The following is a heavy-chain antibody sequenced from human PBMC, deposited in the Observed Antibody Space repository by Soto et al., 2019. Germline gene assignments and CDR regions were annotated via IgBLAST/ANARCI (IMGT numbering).Heavy chain of an antibody. D-gene: IGHD3-3*01. V-gene: IGHV1-8*01. J-gene: IGHJ4*02. CDR2: MNPNSGNT. Sequence: ASVKVSCEASGYTFTSYDINWVRQATGQGLEWMGWMNPNSGNTGYAQKFQGRVTMTRNTSISTAYMELSSLRSEDTAVYYCAIVGITIFGVASFDYWGQGTLVTVSS. CDR1: GYTFTSYD. CDR3: AIVGITIFGVASFDY.